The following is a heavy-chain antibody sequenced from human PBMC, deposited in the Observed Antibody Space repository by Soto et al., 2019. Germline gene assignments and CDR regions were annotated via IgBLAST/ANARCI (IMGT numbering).Heavy chain of an antibody. CDR1: GYTFNKYL. Sequence: GESLKISFRLSGYTFNKYLISWVLQVPGKGLEWMGIIYPGDSDTRYSPSLQGQVTISADKSINTAYLQWSSLKASDTAIYYCERHNRSFGVAVEYHMDVWGQGTTVTVSS. D-gene: IGHD3-3*01. CDR3: ERHNRSFGVAVEYHMDV. J-gene: IGHJ6*02. V-gene: IGHV5-51*01. CDR2: IYPGDSDT.